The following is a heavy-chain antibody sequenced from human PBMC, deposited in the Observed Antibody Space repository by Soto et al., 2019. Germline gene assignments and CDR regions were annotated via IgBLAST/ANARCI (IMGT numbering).Heavy chain of an antibody. V-gene: IGHV4-59*08. CDR3: ARGTHSHLIVRSSRGPWVDT. CDR1: GGSISSYY. D-gene: IGHD2-15*01. CDR2: MYYGGRT. J-gene: IGHJ5*02. Sequence: PSETLSLTCTVSGGSISSYYWSWIRQPPGKGLEWIGYMYYGGRTNYNPSLKSRVTISVDTSKMQVSLKLSSVTAADTAVYFCARGTHSHLIVRSSRGPWVDTWDQGTLVTVSS.